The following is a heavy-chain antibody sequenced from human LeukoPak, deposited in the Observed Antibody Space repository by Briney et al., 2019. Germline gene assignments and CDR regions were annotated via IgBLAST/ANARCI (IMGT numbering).Heavy chain of an antibody. CDR2: IYSGGST. V-gene: IGHV3-66*01. Sequence: GGSLRLSCAVSGFNVSSNYLNWVRQAPGKGPEWVSVIYSGGSTYYADSVKGRFTISKDNSKNTLYLQMNSLRAEDTAVYHCARVDSRTAQFDYWGQGTLVTVSS. CDR1: GFNVSSNY. CDR3: ARVDSRTAQFDY. J-gene: IGHJ4*02. D-gene: IGHD6-13*01.